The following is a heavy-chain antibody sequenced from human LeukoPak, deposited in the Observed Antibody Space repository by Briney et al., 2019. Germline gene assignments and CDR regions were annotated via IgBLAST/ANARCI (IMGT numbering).Heavy chain of an antibody. Sequence: GGSLRLSCAASGFTFSSYAMHWVRQAPGKGLEWVAVISYDGSNKYYADSVKGRFTISRDNSKNTLYLQMNSLRAEDTAVYYCARGPGRSYPPFDYWGQGTLVTVSS. J-gene: IGHJ4*02. CDR1: GFTFSSYA. CDR3: ARGPGRSYPPFDY. V-gene: IGHV3-30-3*01. CDR2: ISYDGSNK. D-gene: IGHD1-26*01.